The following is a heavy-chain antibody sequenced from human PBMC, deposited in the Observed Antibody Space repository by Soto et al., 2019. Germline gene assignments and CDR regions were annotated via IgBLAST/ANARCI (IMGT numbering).Heavy chain of an antibody. J-gene: IGHJ6*02. D-gene: IGHD2-15*01. V-gene: IGHV3-15*07. CDR2: IKSKTDGGTT. CDR3: TTGEGGGTLRYYYGMDV. Sequence: PGGSLRLSCAASGFTFSNAWMNWVRQAPGKGLEWVGRIKSKTDGGTTDYAAPVKGRFTISRDDSKNTLYLQMNSLKTEDTAVYYCTTGEGGGTLRYYYGMDVWGQGTTVTVSS. CDR1: GFTFSNAW.